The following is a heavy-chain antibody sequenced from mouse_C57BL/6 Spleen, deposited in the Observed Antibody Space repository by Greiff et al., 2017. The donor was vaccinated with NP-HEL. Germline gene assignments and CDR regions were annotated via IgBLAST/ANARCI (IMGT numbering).Heavy chain of an antibody. CDR2: IDPSDSET. CDR3: ARRQDYDGLWFAY. D-gene: IGHD2-4*01. Sequence: VQLQQSGAELVRPGSSVKLSCKASGYTFTSYWMHWVKQRPIQGLEWIGNIDPSDSETHYNQKFKDKATLTADKSSSTAYMQLSSLTYEDSAVYYCARRQDYDGLWFAYWGQGTLVTVSA. J-gene: IGHJ3*01. V-gene: IGHV1-52*01. CDR1: GYTFTSYW.